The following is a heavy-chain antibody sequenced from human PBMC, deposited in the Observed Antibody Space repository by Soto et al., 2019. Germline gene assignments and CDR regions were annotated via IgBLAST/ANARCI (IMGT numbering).Heavy chain of an antibody. CDR1: GFTFSSYA. CDR3: AKDIRGVTHDWLDP. D-gene: IGHD3-10*01. V-gene: IGHV3-23*01. Sequence: PGGSLRLSCAASGFTFSSYAMSWVRQAPGKGLEWGSAISGSGGSTYYADSVKGRFTISRDNSTNTLYLQMNSLRAEDTAVHECAKDIRGVTHDWLDPCRQGSLVTVSS. CDR2: ISGSGGST. J-gene: IGHJ5*02.